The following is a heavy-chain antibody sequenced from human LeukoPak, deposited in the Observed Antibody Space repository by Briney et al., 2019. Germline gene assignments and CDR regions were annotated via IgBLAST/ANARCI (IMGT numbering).Heavy chain of an antibody. V-gene: IGHV4-61*02. CDR1: GDSISGGSYY. CDR3: ARESSSTWGGIDP. J-gene: IGHJ5*02. Sequence: SETLSLTCTVSGDSISGGSYYCSWIRQPAGKGLEWIGRLYTSGNTNYNPSLKSRVTISVDSSKNHFSLNLSSVTAADTAVYYCARESSSTWGGIDPWGQGTQVTVSS. D-gene: IGHD2-2*01. CDR2: LYTSGNT.